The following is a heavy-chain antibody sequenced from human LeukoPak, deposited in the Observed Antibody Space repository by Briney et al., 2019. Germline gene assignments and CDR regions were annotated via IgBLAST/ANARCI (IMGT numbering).Heavy chain of an antibody. CDR3: ASRIAAAGTAIFDY. D-gene: IGHD6-13*01. V-gene: IGHV4-31*03. CDR2: IYYSGST. J-gene: IGHJ4*02. Sequence: SETLSLTCTVSGGSISSGGYYWSWIRQHPGKGLEWIGYIYYSGSTYYNPSLKSRVTISVDTSKNQFSLKLSSVTAADTAVYYCASRIAAAGTAIFDYWGQGTLVTISS. CDR1: GGSISSGGYY.